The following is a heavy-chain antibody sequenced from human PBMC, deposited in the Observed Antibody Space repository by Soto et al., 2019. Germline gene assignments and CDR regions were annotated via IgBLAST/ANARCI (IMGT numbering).Heavy chain of an antibody. CDR1: GFTFSYYW. V-gene: IGHV3-7*01. CDR2: IKQDGSEK. CDR3: ARDKGSPRGAFDI. Sequence: GGSLRLSCAVSGFTFSYYWMSWVRQAPGKGLEWVANIKQDGSEKYYVESVKGRFTTSRDNAKNSLYLQMNSLRAEDTAVYYCARDKGSPRGAFDIWGQGTMVTVSS. D-gene: IGHD1-26*01. J-gene: IGHJ3*02.